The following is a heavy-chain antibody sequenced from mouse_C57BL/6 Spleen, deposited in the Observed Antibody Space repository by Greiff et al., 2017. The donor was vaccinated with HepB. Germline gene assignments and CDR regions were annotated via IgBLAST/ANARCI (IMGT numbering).Heavy chain of an antibody. V-gene: IGHV1-69*01. Sequence: VQLQQPGAELVMPGASVKLSCKASGYTFTSYWMHWVKQRPGQGLEWIGEIDPSDSYINYNQKFKGKSTLTVDKSSSTAYMQLSSLTSEDSAVYYCARSELGRKNAMDYWGQGTSVTVSS. CDR1: GYTFTSYW. CDR2: IDPSDSYI. J-gene: IGHJ4*01. D-gene: IGHD4-1*01. CDR3: ARSELGRKNAMDY.